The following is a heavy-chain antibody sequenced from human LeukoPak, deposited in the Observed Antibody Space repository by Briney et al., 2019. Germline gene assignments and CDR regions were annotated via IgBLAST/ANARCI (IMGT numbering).Heavy chain of an antibody. Sequence: SETLSLTCTVSGGSISSSSYYWGWIRQPPGKGLEWIGSIYYSGSTYYNPSLKSRVTISVDTSKNQFSLKLSSVTAADTAVYYCARDSNTLRRFDYWGQGTLVTVSS. J-gene: IGHJ4*02. D-gene: IGHD4-17*01. V-gene: IGHV4-39*01. CDR1: GGSISSSSYY. CDR3: ARDSNTLRRFDY. CDR2: IYYSGST.